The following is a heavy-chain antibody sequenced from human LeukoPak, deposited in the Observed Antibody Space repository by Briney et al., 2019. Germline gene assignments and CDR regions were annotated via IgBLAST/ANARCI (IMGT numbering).Heavy chain of an antibody. V-gene: IGHV4-39*01. J-gene: IGHJ2*01. CDR2: IYYSGRT. CDR3: ARVLRPWYFDL. CDR1: GGSISSSSYY. Sequence: PSETLSLTCTVSGGSISSSSYYWGWIRQPPGKGLEWIGSIYYSGRTYYNPSLKSRVTISVDTSKNQFSLKLSSVTAADTAVYYCARVLRPWYFDLWGRGTLVTVSS.